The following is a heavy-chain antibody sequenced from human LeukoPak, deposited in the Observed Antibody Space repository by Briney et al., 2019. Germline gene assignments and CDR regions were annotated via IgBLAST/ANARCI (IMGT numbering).Heavy chain of an antibody. J-gene: IGHJ3*02. CDR2: INPSGGST. V-gene: IGHV1-46*01. CDR1: RYTFTSYY. Sequence: GASVNVSCKASRYTFTSYYMHWVRQAPGQGREWMGIINPSGGSTSYAQKFQGRVTMTRDMSTSTVYMELSSLRSEDTAVYYCARAVKTGAFDIWGQGTMVTVSS. D-gene: IGHD3-16*02. CDR3: ARAVKTGAFDI.